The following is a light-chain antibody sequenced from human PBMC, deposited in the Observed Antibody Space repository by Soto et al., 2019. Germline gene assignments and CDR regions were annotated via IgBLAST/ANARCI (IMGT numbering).Light chain of an antibody. CDR2: AAS. CDR1: EDISTW. V-gene: IGKV1-12*01. CDR3: QHADSFPLIT. Sequence: DIQMTQSPSSVSASVGDRVTITYRSSEDISTWLAWYQQKPGKAPKLLIYAASSLQSGVPSRFSGSGSGTDFTLTISSLQPEDFATYYCQHADSFPLITFGQGTRLDIK. J-gene: IGKJ5*01.